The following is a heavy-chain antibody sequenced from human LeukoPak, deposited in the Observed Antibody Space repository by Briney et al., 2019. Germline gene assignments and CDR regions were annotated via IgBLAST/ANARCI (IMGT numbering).Heavy chain of an antibody. J-gene: IGHJ3*02. Sequence: SQTLSLTCTVSGASITSGDYYWSWIRQPPGKGLEWIGYIYYSESAYYNPSLMSRLTISIDTSKNQFSLKMRSVTAADTAVYYCARGRKRFLEWLLYPRAFDIWGQGTMVTVSS. V-gene: IGHV4-30-4*08. CDR1: GASITSGDYY. D-gene: IGHD3-3*01. CDR2: IYYSESA. CDR3: ARGRKRFLEWLLYPRAFDI.